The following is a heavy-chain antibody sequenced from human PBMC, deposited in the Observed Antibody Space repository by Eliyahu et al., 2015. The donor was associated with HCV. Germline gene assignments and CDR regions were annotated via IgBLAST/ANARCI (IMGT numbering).Heavy chain of an antibody. CDR2: IKSKTDGGTT. D-gene: IGHD3-22*01. CDR3: TTDRHYYDSSGYYFPPVGAFDI. CDR1: GFTFSNAW. J-gene: IGHJ3*02. V-gene: IGHV3-15*01. Sequence: EVQLVESGGGLVKPGGSLRLSCAASGFTFSNAWMXWVXRAPGKGLEGVGRIKSKTDGGTTDYAAPVKGRFTISRDDSKNTLYLQMNSLKTEDTAVYYCTTDRHYYDSSGYYFPPVGAFDIWGQGTMVTVSS.